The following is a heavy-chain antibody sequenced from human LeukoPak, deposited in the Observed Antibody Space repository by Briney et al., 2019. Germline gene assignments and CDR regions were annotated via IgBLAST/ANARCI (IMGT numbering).Heavy chain of an antibody. CDR1: GFTVSSNS. CDR3: AREWVVGALDY. Sequence: PGGSLRLSCAVSGFTVSSNSMSWVRQAPGKGLEWVSDIYSGGNTYYADSVEGRFTISRDNSKNTLYLQMNGLRAEDTAVYYCAREWVVGALDYWGQGTLLTVSS. CDR2: IYSGGNT. J-gene: IGHJ4*02. V-gene: IGHV3-66*01. D-gene: IGHD1-26*01.